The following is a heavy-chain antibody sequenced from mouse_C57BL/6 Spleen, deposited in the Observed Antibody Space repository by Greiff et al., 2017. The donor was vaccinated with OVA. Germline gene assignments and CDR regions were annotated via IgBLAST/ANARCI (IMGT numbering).Heavy chain of an antibody. CDR2: IDPSDSYT. D-gene: IGHD1-1*01. CDR3: ASRYGSSSYFDY. J-gene: IGHJ2*01. Sequence: QVQLQQPGAELVKPGASVKLSCKASGYTFTSYWMQWVKQRPGQGLEWIGEIDPSDSYTNYNQKFKGKATLTVDTSSSTAYMQLSSRTSEDSAVYYCASRYGSSSYFDYWGQGTTLTVSS. V-gene: IGHV1-50*01. CDR1: GYTFTSYW.